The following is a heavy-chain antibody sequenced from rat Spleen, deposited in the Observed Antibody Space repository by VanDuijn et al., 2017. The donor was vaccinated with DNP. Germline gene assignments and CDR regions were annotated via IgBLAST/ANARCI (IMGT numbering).Heavy chain of an antibody. Sequence: EVRLVESGGGLVQPGRSLKLSCAASGFPFSDYFMAWVRQAPNKGLEWVASISTNGGNSYYRDSVKGRFTISRDNAKNTQYLQMDSLRSEDTATYYCARHGRRVFDYWGQGVMVTVSS. CDR3: ARHGRRVFDY. J-gene: IGHJ2*01. CDR2: ISTNGGNS. D-gene: IGHD1-11*01. CDR1: GFPFSDYF. V-gene: IGHV5S13*01.